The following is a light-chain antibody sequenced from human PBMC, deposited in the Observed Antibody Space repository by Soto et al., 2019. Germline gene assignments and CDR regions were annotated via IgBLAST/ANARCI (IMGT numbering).Light chain of an antibody. Sequence: EIVLTQSPGTLSLSPGERATLSCRASESVSSSYLAWYQQKPGQAPRLLIYGASSRATGIPDRFSGSGSGTDFTLTISRLEPEDSAVYDCQQYGSSLGTFGPGTKVDIK. CDR1: ESVSSSY. CDR2: GAS. V-gene: IGKV3-20*01. J-gene: IGKJ3*01. CDR3: QQYGSSLGT.